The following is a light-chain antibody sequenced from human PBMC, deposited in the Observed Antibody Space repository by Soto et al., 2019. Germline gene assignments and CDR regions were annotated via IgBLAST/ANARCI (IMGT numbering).Light chain of an antibody. Sequence: QSVLTQPASVSGSPGQSITISCTGTSSDVGGYNYVSWYQQHPGKAPKLMIYEVSNRPSGVSNRFSGSKSGNTASLTISGLQDEDEADYYCSSYTSSRTFYVFGTGTRSPS. CDR2: EVS. J-gene: IGLJ1*01. CDR1: SSDVGGYNY. CDR3: SSYTSSRTFYV. V-gene: IGLV2-14*01.